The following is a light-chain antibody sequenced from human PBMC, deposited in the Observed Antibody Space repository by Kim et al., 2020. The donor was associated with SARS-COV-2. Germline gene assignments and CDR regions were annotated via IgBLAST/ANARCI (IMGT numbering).Light chain of an antibody. V-gene: IGLV3-1*01. CDR3: QAWDSSTVV. Sequence: SYELTQPPSVSVSPGQTASIPCSGDTLGHKFACWYQQKPGQSPVLVIYQNNRRPSGIPERFSGSNSGNTATLTINGTQAMDEADYYCQAWDSSTVVFGGG. CDR2: QNN. CDR1: TLGHKF. J-gene: IGLJ3*02.